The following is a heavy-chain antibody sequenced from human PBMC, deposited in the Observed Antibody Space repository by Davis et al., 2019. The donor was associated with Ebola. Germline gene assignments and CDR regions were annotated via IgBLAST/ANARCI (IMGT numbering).Heavy chain of an antibody. CDR1: GGSISSYY. CDR3: AREPRGIAVAGTYYYYYGMDV. V-gene: IGHV4-59*01. D-gene: IGHD6-19*01. J-gene: IGHJ6*02. CDR2: IYYSGST. Sequence: SETLSLTCTVSGGSISSYYWSWIRQPPGKGLEWIGYIYYSGSTNYNPSLKSRVTISVDTSKNQFSLKLSSVTAAVTAVYYCAREPRGIAVAGTYYYYYGMDVWGQGTTVTVSS.